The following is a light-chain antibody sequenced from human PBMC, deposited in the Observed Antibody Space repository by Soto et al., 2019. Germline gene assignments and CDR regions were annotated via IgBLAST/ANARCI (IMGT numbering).Light chain of an antibody. Sequence: VLTQSPGTLSLSPGERATLSCRASQSVSSSYLAWYQQKPGQAPRLLIYGASSRATGIPDRFSGSGSGTDFTLTISRLEPEDFAVYYCQQYGSSPWGFGQGTKV. CDR1: QSVSSSY. J-gene: IGKJ1*01. CDR2: GAS. V-gene: IGKV3-20*01. CDR3: QQYGSSPWG.